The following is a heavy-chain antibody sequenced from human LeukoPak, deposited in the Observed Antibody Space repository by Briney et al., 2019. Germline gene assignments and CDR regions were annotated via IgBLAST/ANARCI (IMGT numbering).Heavy chain of an antibody. J-gene: IGHJ3*01. CDR1: GGSISSGDYY. CDR2: IYYSGST. CDR3: ARVEYSSSWSAFDL. D-gene: IGHD6-13*01. V-gene: IGHV4-30-4*08. Sequence: SQTLSLTCTVSGGSISSGDYYWSWIRQPPGKGLEWIGYIYYSGSTYHNPSLKSRVTISVDTSKNQFSLKLSSVSAADTAVCYCARVEYSSSWSAFDLWGQGTMLTVSS.